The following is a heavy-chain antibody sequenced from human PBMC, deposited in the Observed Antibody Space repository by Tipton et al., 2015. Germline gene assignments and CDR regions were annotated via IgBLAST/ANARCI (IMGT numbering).Heavy chain of an antibody. D-gene: IGHD3-10*01. CDR1: GDSVRSGAYY. J-gene: IGHJ3*02. CDR2: IFYSGST. V-gene: IGHV4-61*08. CDR3: AKFWEALGDGDAFEI. Sequence: LRLSCTVAGDSVRSGAYYWSWIRQPPGKGLEWLGHIFYSGSTDYSPSLKSRVSISVDTSKNQVSLRLTSVTPADTAVYYCAKFWEALGDGDAFEIWGQGTMVNVSS.